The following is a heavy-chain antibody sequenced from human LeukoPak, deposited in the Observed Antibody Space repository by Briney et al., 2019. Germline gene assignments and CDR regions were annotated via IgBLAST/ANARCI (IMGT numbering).Heavy chain of an antibody. V-gene: IGHV3-53*01. J-gene: IGHJ4*02. D-gene: IGHD3-9*01. CDR3: ARAFLYDILGPYYFDY. CDR1: GFTVSSTY. Sequence: PGGSLRLSCTSSGFTVSSTYISWVRQAPGKGLEWASVIYSGGRTDYTDSVKDRFTISRDASKNTVFLQMNSLRVEDTAVYYCARAFLYDILGPYYFDYWGQGTLVTVSS. CDR2: IYSGGRT.